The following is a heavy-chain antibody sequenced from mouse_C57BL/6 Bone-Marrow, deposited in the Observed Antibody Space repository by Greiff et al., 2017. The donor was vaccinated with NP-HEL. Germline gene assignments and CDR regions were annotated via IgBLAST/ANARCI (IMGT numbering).Heavy chain of an antibody. CDR3: ARDHPLITTVVATPDV. V-gene: IGHV3-3*01. J-gene: IGHJ1*03. CDR1: GFSINSDCY. D-gene: IGHD1-1*01. CDR2: TFYSGIT. Sequence: DVQLQESGPSLVRPSQTLSLTCTVTGFSINSDCYWIWIRQFPGNKLEYIWYTFYSGITYYNPSLESRTYITRDTSKNQFSLKLSSVTTEDTATYYCARDHPLITTVVATPDVWGTGTTVTVSS.